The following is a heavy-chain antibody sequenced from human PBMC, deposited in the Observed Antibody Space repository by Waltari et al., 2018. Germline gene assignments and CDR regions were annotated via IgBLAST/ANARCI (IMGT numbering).Heavy chain of an antibody. CDR2: YYHSGST. Sequence: QVQLQESGPGLVKPSETLSLTCAVSGYSISSGYYWGWTRQPPGTGLEWSGRYYHSGSTYYNPSLKSRVTISVDTSKNQFSLKLSSVTAADTAVYYCARQEGGSWYVWYNWNDEWDGDWGVFDYWGQGTLVTVSS. D-gene: IGHD1-20*01. V-gene: IGHV4-38-2*01. CDR3: ARQEGGSWYVWYNWNDEWDGDWGVFDY. J-gene: IGHJ4*02. CDR1: GYSISSGYY.